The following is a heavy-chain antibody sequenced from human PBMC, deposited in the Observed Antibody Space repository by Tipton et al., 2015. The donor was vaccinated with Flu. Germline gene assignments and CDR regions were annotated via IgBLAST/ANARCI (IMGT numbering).Heavy chain of an antibody. J-gene: IGHJ6*02. D-gene: IGHD2-2*01. CDR1: GFTFSSYG. V-gene: IGHV3-30*02. Sequence: QLVQSGGGVVQPGGSLRLSCAASGFTFSSYGMHWVRQAPGKGLEWVAFIRYDGSNKYYADSVKGRFTISRDNSKNTLYLQMNSLRAEDTAVYYCAKEEGYSSSSSCQITYYYYGMDVWGQGTTVTVSS. CDR2: IRYDGSNK. CDR3: AKEEGYSSSSSCQITYYYYGMDV.